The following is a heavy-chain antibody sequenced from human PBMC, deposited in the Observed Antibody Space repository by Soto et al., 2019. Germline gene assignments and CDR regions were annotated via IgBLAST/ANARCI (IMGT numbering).Heavy chain of an antibody. J-gene: IGHJ1*01. D-gene: IGHD3-22*01. V-gene: IGHV5-51*01. CDR3: ASQYYYDSSGYYSADPEYFQH. Sequence: GESLKISCKGSGYSFTSYWIGWVRQMPGKGLEWMGIIYPGDSDTRYSPSFQGQVTISADKSISTAYLQWSSLKASDTAMYYCASQYYYDSSGYYSADPEYFQHWGQGTLVTVSS. CDR1: GYSFTSYW. CDR2: IYPGDSDT.